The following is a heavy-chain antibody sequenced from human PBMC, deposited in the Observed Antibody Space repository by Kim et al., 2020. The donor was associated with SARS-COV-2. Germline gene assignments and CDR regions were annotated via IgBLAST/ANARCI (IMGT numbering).Heavy chain of an antibody. Sequence: KGRFTISRDNSKNTLYLQMNSLRAEDTAVYYCATSPDLTYYYDSSGPFDYWGQGTLVTVSS. CDR3: ATSPDLTYYYDSSGPFDY. D-gene: IGHD3-22*01. V-gene: IGHV3-30*03. J-gene: IGHJ4*02.